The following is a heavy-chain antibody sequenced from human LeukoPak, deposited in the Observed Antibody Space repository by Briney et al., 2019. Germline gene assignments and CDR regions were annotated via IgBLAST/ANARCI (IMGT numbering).Heavy chain of an antibody. CDR3: AKGIAVADPSSAS. CDR1: GFTFSSYE. Sequence: PGGSLRLSCAASGFTFSSYEMNWVRQAPGKGLEWVSYISSSGSTIYYADSVKGRFTISRDNSKNTLYLEMNSLRTEDTALYYCAKGIAVADPSSASWGQGTLVTVSS. V-gene: IGHV3-48*03. CDR2: ISSSGSTI. J-gene: IGHJ5*02. D-gene: IGHD6-19*01.